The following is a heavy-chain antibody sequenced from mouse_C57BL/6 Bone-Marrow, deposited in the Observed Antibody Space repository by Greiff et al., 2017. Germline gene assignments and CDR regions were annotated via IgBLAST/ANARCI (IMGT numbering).Heavy chain of an antibody. V-gene: IGHV1-4*01. CDR3: ARETGDWYFDV. CDR1: GYTFTSYT. CDR2: INPSSGYT. D-gene: IGHD4-1*01. J-gene: IGHJ1*03. Sequence: QVHVKQSGAELARPGASVKMSCKASGYTFTSYTMHWVKQRPGQGLEWIGYINPSSGYTKYNQKFKDKATLTADKSSSTAYMQLSSLTSEDSAVYYCARETGDWYFDVWGTGTTVTVSS.